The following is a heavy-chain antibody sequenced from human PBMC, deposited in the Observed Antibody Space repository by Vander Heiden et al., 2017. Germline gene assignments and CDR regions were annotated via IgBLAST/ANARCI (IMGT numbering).Heavy chain of an antibody. Sequence: QVVLEESGGGGVQTGRALGLAFGASGFPFSTSGMHWVGQGPGKGLEWVAVIWSDGSNKYYAGSVEGRFTISRDNSKNTLYLQMNSLRAEDTAVYYCARDGPSSTDHLTNWGQGTLVTVSS. D-gene: IGHD3-9*01. CDR1: GFPFSTSG. V-gene: IGHV3-33*01. J-gene: IGHJ4*02. CDR3: ARDGPSSTDHLTN. CDR2: IWSDGSNK.